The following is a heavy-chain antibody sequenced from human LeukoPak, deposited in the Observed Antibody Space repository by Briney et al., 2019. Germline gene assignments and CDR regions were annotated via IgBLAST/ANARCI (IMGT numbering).Heavy chain of an antibody. CDR1: GFTFSIYA. Sequence: GGSLRLSCAASGFTFSIYAMSWVRQAPGKGLECVSSISGSGVSTYYADSVKGRFTISSDNSKNTLFLQMNSLRAEDTAVYYCARGQGIAAFDYWGQGTLVTVSS. J-gene: IGHJ4*02. CDR2: ISGSGVST. V-gene: IGHV3-23*01. D-gene: IGHD6-25*01. CDR3: ARGQGIAAFDY.